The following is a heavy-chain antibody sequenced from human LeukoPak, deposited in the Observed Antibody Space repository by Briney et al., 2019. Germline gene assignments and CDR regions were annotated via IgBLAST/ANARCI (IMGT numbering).Heavy chain of an antibody. J-gene: IGHJ4*02. CDR2: IKQDGSEK. CDR1: KFTFSTYW. Sequence: GGSLRLSCAASKFTFSTYWMSWVRQAPGKGLEWVANIKQDGSEKYYVDSVKGRFTISRDNSKNTLYLQMNSLRAEDTAVYYCAKGGLLVASFDYWGQGTLVTVSS. CDR3: AKGGLLVASFDY. V-gene: IGHV3-7*03. D-gene: IGHD5-12*01.